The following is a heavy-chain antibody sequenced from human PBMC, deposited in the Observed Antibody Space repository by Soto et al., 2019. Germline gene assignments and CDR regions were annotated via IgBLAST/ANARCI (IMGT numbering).Heavy chain of an antibody. CDR1: GASISSYY. Sequence: PSETLSLTCTVSGASISSYYWLWLRQPPGKALEWIGYIFHSGTTNYNPSLRSRVTISLDTSKNQFSLKLNSVTAADTAVYYCARDPSNYYGLDVWGQGTTVTVSS. D-gene: IGHD4-4*01. CDR3: ARDPSNYYGLDV. J-gene: IGHJ6*02. CDR2: IFHSGTT. V-gene: IGHV4-59*01.